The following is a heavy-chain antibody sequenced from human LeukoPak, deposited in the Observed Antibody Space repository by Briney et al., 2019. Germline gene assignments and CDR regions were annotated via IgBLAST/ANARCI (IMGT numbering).Heavy chain of an antibody. J-gene: IGHJ3*02. CDR2: VYYSGGT. D-gene: IGHD1-26*01. Sequence: SETLSLTCAVSGASISSSIHYWGWVRQPPGKGLEWIGSVYYSGGTYYNPSLESRLTISVDTSNNRFSLKLKSVTAADTAVFYCARDRVVGAINAFDIWGQGTMVTVSS. CDR3: ARDRVVGAINAFDI. CDR1: GASISSSIHY. V-gene: IGHV4-39*02.